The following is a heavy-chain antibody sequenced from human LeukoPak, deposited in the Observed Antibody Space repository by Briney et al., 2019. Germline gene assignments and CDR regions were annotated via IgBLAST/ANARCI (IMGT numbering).Heavy chain of an antibody. Sequence: GGSLRLSCAASGFTFSSYEMNWVRQAPGKGLECVSYISSSGSTIYYADSVKGRFTISRDNAKNSLYLQMNSLRAEDTAVYYCARDGYYGSGSYDYWGQGTLVTVSS. CDR2: ISSSGSTI. J-gene: IGHJ4*02. CDR1: GFTFSSYE. CDR3: ARDGYYGSGSYDY. D-gene: IGHD3-10*01. V-gene: IGHV3-48*03.